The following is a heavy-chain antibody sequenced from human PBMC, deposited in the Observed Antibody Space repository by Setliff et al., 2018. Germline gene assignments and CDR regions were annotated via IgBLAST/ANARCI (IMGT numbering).Heavy chain of an antibody. V-gene: IGHV4-39*07. CDR2: IYYSGST. J-gene: IGHJ4*02. D-gene: IGHD3-3*01. CDR1: GGSISSSSYY. Sequence: KASETLSLTCTVSGGSISSSSYYWGWIRQPPGKGLEWIGSIYYSGSTYYNPSLKSRVTISVDTSKNQFSLKLSSVTAADTAVYYCARRETYYNFWSGYYAYWGQGTLDTVSS. CDR3: ARRETYYNFWSGYYAY.